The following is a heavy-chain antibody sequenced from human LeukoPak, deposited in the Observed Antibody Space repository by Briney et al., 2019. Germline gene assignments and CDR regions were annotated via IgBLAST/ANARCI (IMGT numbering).Heavy chain of an antibody. J-gene: IGHJ4*02. CDR1: GGSFSSKA. D-gene: IGHD3-10*01. V-gene: IGHV1-18*01. CDR2: ISAYNGNT. CDR3: ARDWTMVRENYFDY. Sequence: ASVKVSCKASGGSFSSKAISWVRQAPGQGLEWMGWISAYNGNTNYAQKLQGRVTMTTDTSTSTAYMELRSLRSDDTAVYYCARDWTMVRENYFDYWGQGTLVTVSS.